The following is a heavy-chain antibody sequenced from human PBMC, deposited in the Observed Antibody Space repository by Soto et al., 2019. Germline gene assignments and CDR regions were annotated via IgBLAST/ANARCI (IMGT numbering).Heavy chain of an antibody. Sequence: EVPLVESGGGLVQPGGSLRLSCATSGFTFSRYWMSWVRQAPGKGLEWVANIKQDGSEKYYVDSVKGRFTISRDNAKNSLYLQMNSLRAEDTAVYYCARIAAAGYDYWGQGTLVTVSS. D-gene: IGHD6-13*01. CDR1: GFTFSRYW. CDR2: IKQDGSEK. V-gene: IGHV3-7*02. CDR3: ARIAAAGYDY. J-gene: IGHJ4*02.